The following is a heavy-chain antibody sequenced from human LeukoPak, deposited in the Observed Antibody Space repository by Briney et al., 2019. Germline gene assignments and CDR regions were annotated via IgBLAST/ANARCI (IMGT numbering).Heavy chain of an antibody. Sequence: AGGSLRLSCAASGFTFSSYAMSWVRQAPGKGLEWVSAISGSGGSTYYADSVKGRFTISRDNSKNTLYLQMNSLRAEDTAVYYCAKGQHIVVVVAATPGFDYWGQGTLVTVSS. D-gene: IGHD2-15*01. J-gene: IGHJ4*02. CDR2: ISGSGGST. CDR3: AKGQHIVVVVAATPGFDY. V-gene: IGHV3-23*01. CDR1: GFTFSSYA.